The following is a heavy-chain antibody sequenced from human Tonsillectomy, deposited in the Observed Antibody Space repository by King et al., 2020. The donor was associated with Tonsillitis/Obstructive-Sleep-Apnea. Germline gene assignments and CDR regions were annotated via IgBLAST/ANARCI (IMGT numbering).Heavy chain of an antibody. CDR1: GYMFTRYY. D-gene: IGHD1-1*01. Sequence: VQLVESGAEVKKSGASVKVSCKASGYMFTRYYIHWVRQAPGQGLEWMGIINPSVGGTSYAQKFQGRVTMTRDTSTSTVYMEMSSLRSEDTAVYYCATEPEKVGDSDWNGGFDYWGQGSLVTVSS. V-gene: IGHV1-46*01. CDR3: ATEPEKVGDSDWNGGFDY. J-gene: IGHJ4*02. CDR2: INPSVGGT.